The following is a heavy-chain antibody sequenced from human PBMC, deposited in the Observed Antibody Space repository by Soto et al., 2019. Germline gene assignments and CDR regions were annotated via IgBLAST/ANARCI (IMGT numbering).Heavy chain of an antibody. V-gene: IGHV1-8*01. CDR3: AREGVRGMDV. CDR1: GYTFTSYD. J-gene: IGHJ6*02. CDR2: MNPNSVNT. D-gene: IGHD3-16*01. Sequence: QVQLVQSGAEVKKPGASVKVSCKASGYTFTSYDINWVRQATGQGLEWMGWMNPNSVNTGYAQKFQGRVTITRNTSISTAYMQLGSLGCEGAAVYSCAREGVRGMDVWGQGTTVNVSS.